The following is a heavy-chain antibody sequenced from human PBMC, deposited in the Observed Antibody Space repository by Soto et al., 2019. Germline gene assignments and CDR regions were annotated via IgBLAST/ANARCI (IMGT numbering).Heavy chain of an antibody. CDR3: ARAVAGPANWFDP. Sequence: PSETLSLXCTVSGGSISSGGYYWSWIRQHPGKGLEWIGYIYYSGSTYYNPSLKSRVTISVDTSKNQFSLKLSSVTAADTAVYYCARAVAGPANWFDPWGQGTLVTVSS. D-gene: IGHD6-19*01. V-gene: IGHV4-31*03. CDR1: GGSISSGGYY. CDR2: IYYSGST. J-gene: IGHJ5*02.